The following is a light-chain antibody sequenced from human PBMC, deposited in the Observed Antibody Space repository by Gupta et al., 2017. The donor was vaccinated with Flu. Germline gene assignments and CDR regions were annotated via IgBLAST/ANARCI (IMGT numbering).Light chain of an antibody. J-gene: IGLJ3*02. Sequence: TISCTRSSGNIASVYVEWYQQRPSITPTAVIFGDNRRDGGVSDRFSGSSDRSANAAAVTISGLKTEEEAVYYCQCKYSSNNVVVFGVGTKLTVL. CDR2: GDN. V-gene: IGLV6-57*01. CDR1: SGNIASVY. CDR3: QCKYSSNNVVV.